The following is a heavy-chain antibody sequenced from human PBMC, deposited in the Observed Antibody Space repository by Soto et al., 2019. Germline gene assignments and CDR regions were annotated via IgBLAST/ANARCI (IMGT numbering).Heavy chain of an antibody. D-gene: IGHD4-17*01. CDR2: ISYDGRRK. V-gene: IGHV3-30*04. CDR3: AAAYGDYHSRFDY. Sequence: PGGSLRLSCAASGFTFSSHAMHWVRQAPGKGLEWEAVISYDGRRKFYADSMKGRFTISRDNSKNTLFLQINSLRVEDTALYYCAAAYGDYHSRFDYWGQGTLVTVSS. J-gene: IGHJ4*02. CDR1: GFTFSSHA.